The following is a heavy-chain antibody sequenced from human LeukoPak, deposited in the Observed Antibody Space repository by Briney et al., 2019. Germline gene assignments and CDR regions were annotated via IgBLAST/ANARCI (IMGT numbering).Heavy chain of an antibody. CDR3: ASDEGSGWFDP. CDR1: GGSISSGSYY. Sequence: SQTLSLTCTVSGGSISSGSYYWNWIRQPAGKGLEWIGRISTSGSTNYNPPLKGRVTISVDTSKDQFSLKLNSVTAADTAVYYCASDEGSGWFDPWGQGTRVSVFS. CDR2: ISTSGST. D-gene: IGHD3-10*01. J-gene: IGHJ5*02. V-gene: IGHV4-61*02.